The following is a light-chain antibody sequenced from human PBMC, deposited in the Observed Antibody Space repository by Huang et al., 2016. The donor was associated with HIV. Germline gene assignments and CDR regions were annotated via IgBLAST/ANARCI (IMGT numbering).Light chain of an antibody. CDR1: QAIDKY. CDR3: QQSYRTPRT. Sequence: DFQMTQFPTSLSASVEDSVTITCRAGQAIDKYLNWYQQKSGRAPRLLIYGASKLQSGVPSRFSGRASGTHFSLTINSLQPDDSAIYYCQQSYRTPRTFGQGTNLEI. J-gene: IGKJ2*01. V-gene: IGKV1-39*01. CDR2: GAS.